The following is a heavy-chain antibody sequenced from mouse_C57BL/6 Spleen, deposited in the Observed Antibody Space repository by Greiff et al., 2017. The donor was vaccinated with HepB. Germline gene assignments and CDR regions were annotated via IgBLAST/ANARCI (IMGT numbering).Heavy chain of an antibody. CDR3: AYGSYYDYLY. D-gene: IGHD2-4*01. J-gene: IGHJ2*01. Sequence: QVQLQQPGAELVKPGASVKLSCKASGYTFTSYWMQWVKQRPGQGLEWIGEIDPSDSYTNYNQKFKGKATLPVDTSSSTAYMQLSSLTSEDSAVYYCAYGSYYDYLYWGQGTTLTGSS. V-gene: IGHV1-50*01. CDR2: IDPSDSYT. CDR1: GYTFTSYW.